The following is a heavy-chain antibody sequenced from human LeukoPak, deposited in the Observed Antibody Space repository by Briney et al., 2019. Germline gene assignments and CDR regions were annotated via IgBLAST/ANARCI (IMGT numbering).Heavy chain of an antibody. CDR1: GYSFTSYW. V-gene: IGHV5-51*01. D-gene: IGHD3-10*01. Sequence: GESLKISCKGSGYSFTSYWIGWVRQMPGKGLEWMGIIYPRDSDTRYSPSFQGQVTISADKSISTACLQWSSLKASDTAMYYCASSLLWFGELPLHWGPGTLVTVSS. CDR2: IYPRDSDT. J-gene: IGHJ4*02. CDR3: ASSLLWFGELPLH.